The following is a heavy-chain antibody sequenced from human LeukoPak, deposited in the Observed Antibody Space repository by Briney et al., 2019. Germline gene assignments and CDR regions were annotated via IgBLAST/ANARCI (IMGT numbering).Heavy chain of an antibody. Sequence: GESLKISCKCSGYSFTSYWFSWVRQMPGKGLEWMGRIDPSDSYTNYSPSFQGHVTISSDKSITTAYLQWSSLKASDTAIYYCARQGRSGGYLDWFDPWGQGTLVTVSS. V-gene: IGHV5-10-1*01. CDR3: ARQGRSGGYLDWFDP. J-gene: IGHJ5*02. D-gene: IGHD6-19*01. CDR1: GYSFTSYW. CDR2: IDPSDSYT.